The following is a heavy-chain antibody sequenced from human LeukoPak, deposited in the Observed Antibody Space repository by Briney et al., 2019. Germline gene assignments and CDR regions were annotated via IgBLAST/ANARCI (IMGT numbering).Heavy chain of an antibody. J-gene: IGHJ4*02. CDR1: GGTFSSYA. Sequence: VASVKVSCKASGGTFSSYAISWVRPAAGQGLAWMGGIIPILGTANYVQKFQGRATHTADKSTSTGYMELRSLRSEDAAVYYCVGGYGSARPGSRTYDYWGQGTLVTVSS. V-gene: IGHV1-69*06. D-gene: IGHD3-10*01. CDR2: IIPILGTA. CDR3: VGGYGSARPGSRTYDY.